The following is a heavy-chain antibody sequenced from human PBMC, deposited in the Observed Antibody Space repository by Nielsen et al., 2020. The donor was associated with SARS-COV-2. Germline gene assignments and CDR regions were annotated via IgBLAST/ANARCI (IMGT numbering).Heavy chain of an antibody. D-gene: IGHD3-16*01. CDR1: GFTFSDYY. V-gene: IGHV3-33*08. Sequence: GESLKISCAASGFTFSDYYMSWIRQAPGKGLEWVAVIWYDGSNKYYADSVKGRFTISRDNSKNTLYLQMNSLRAEDTAVYYCASASYWGQGTLVTVSS. CDR3: ASASY. CDR2: IWYDGSNK. J-gene: IGHJ4*02.